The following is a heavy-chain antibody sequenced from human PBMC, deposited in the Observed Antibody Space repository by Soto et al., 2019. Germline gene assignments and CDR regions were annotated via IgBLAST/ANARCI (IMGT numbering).Heavy chain of an antibody. V-gene: IGHV4-59*01. CDR2: IYYGGST. Sequence: SETLSLPCTVSGGSIGRYYWTWTRQPPGKGLEWIGYIYYGGSTNYNPSLTRRVTISVVTSKYQFSLMLSSVTAADPAVCYCARGQYFDCFKKGDWFDPLGQGTL. CDR3: ARGQYFDCFKKGDWFDP. J-gene: IGHJ5*02. D-gene: IGHD3-9*01. CDR1: GGSIGRYY.